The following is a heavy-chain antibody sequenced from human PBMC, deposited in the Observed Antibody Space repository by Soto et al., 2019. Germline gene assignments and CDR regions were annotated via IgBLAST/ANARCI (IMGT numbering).Heavy chain of an antibody. CDR2: IYYSGST. CDR3: ARVYYGSGSYYPRPYYYYGMDV. J-gene: IGHJ6*02. CDR1: GGSISSYY. V-gene: IGHV4-59*01. Sequence: SETLSLTCTVSGGSISSYYWSWIRQPPGKGLEWIGYIYYSGSTNYNPSLKSRVTISVDTSKNQFSLKLSSVTAADTAVYYCARVYYGSGSYYPRPYYYYGMDVWGQGTTVTVSS. D-gene: IGHD3-10*01.